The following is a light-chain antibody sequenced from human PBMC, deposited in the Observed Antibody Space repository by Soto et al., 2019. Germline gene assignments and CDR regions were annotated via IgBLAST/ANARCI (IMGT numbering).Light chain of an antibody. V-gene: IGLV1-44*01. Sequence: QSVLTQPPSASGTPGQRVTISCSGSSSNIGSNTVNWYQQLPGTAPKLLIYSNNQRPSGVPDRFSGSKSGTSASLPISGLQSADEADYYCAAWDDSLSGVVFGGGTKLTVL. CDR3: AAWDDSLSGVV. CDR1: SSNIGSNT. J-gene: IGLJ2*01. CDR2: SNN.